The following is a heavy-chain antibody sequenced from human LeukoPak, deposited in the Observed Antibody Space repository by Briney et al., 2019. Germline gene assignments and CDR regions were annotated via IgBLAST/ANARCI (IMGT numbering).Heavy chain of an antibody. J-gene: IGHJ4*02. Sequence: GGSLRLSCAASGFSFSTYAMSWVRQAPGKGLEWVSGVNGNGGSTSYADSVKGRFTIFRDNSKNTLSLQMNSLRAEDTAVYYCAKEGFDSWGQGTLVTVSS. V-gene: IGHV3-23*01. CDR3: AKEGFDS. CDR1: GFSFSTYA. CDR2: VNGNGGST.